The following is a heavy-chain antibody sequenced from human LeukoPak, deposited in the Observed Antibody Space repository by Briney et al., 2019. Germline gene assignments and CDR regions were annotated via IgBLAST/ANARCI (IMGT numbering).Heavy chain of an antibody. CDR2: INTNTGNP. D-gene: IGHD4-17*01. CDR3: ARDLAVTTSPSRYDY. Sequence: ASVKVSCTASGYTFTSYAMNWVRQAPGQGLEWMGWINTNTGNPTYAQGFTGRFVFSLDTSVSTAYLQISSLKAEDTAVYYCARDLAVTTSPSRYDYWGQGTLVTVSS. V-gene: IGHV7-4-1*02. J-gene: IGHJ4*02. CDR1: GYTFTSYA.